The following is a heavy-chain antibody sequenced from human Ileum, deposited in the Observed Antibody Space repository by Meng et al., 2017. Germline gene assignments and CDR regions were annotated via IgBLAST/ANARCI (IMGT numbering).Heavy chain of an antibody. J-gene: IGHJ4*02. CDR2: INWNAANR. CDR1: GFSFDDYG. Sequence: GGSLRLSCAASGFSFDDYGVSWVRQAPGKGLEWVSGINWNAANRGYVDSVKGRFTISRDNAKNSLHLQMDSLRAEDTALYYCARRPSRYCSGISCYALDSWGQGTVVTVSS. D-gene: IGHD2-2*01. V-gene: IGHV3-20*04. CDR3: ARRPSRYCSGISCYALDS.